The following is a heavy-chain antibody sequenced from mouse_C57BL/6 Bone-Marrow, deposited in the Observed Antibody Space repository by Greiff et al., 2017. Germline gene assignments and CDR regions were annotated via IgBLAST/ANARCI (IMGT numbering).Heavy chain of an antibody. V-gene: IGHV1-15*01. J-gene: IGHJ2*01. CDR3: TRDIYYDYDPDY. D-gene: IGHD2-4*01. CDR2: IDPETGGT. Sequence: VQLKQSGAELVRPGASVTLSCKASGYTFTDYEMHWVKQTPVHGLEWIGAIDPETGGTAYNQKFKGKAILTADKSSSTAYMELRSLTSEDSAVYYGTRDIYYDYDPDYWGQGTTLTVSS. CDR1: GYTFTDYE.